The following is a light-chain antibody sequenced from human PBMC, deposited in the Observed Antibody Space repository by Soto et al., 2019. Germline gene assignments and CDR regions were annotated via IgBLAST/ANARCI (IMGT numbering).Light chain of an antibody. J-gene: IGKJ5*01. Sequence: EIVMTQSPATLSVSPWEIATLSCRASQSVSIKLAWYQQKLGQAPRLLIYDTSTRATGIPARFSGSGSGTEFTLTISSLQSEDFAVYYCQQYNNWPPITFGHGTRLEIK. CDR3: QQYNNWPPIT. CDR2: DTS. V-gene: IGKV3-15*01. CDR1: QSVSIK.